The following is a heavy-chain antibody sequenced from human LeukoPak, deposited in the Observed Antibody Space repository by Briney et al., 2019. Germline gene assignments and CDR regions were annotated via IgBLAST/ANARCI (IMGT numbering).Heavy chain of an antibody. J-gene: IGHJ3*02. CDR2: ISGSGGST. CDR3: AKDSRVGYYYDSSGYYFLLADAFDI. V-gene: IGHV3-23*01. CDR1: GFTFSSYA. D-gene: IGHD3-22*01. Sequence: GGSLRLSCAASGFTFSSYAMSWVRQAPGKGLGWVSAISGSGGSTYYADSVKGRFTISRDNSKNTLYLQMNSLRAEDTAVYYCAKDSRVGYYYDSSGYYFLLADAFDIWGQGTMVTVSS.